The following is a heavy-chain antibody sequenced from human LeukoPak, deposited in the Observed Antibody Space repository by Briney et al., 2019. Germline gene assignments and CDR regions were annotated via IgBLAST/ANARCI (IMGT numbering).Heavy chain of an antibody. V-gene: IGHV4-34*01. D-gene: IGHD3-10*01. CDR1: GGSFSGYY. J-gene: IGHJ6*02. CDR3: ARGFYYGSGSYRTYYYGMDV. Sequence: PSETLSLTCAVYGGSFSGYYWSWIRQPPGKGLEWIGEINHSGSTNYNPSLTSRVTISVDTSKNQFSLKLSSVTAADTAVYYCARGFYYGSGSYRTYYYGMDVWGQGTTVTVSS. CDR2: INHSGST.